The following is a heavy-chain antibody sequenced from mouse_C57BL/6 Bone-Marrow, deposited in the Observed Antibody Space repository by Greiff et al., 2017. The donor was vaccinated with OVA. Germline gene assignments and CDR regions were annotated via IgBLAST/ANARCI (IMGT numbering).Heavy chain of an antibody. Sequence: VQLQQSGAELVRPGTSVKVSCKASGYAFTNYLIEWVKQRPGQGLEWIGVINPGSGGTNYNEKFKGKATLTADKSSSTAYMQLSSLTSEDSAVYFCARGGPSDFDYWGQGTTLTVSS. J-gene: IGHJ2*01. D-gene: IGHD3-3*01. V-gene: IGHV1-54*01. CDR2: INPGSGGT. CDR1: GYAFTNYL. CDR3: ARGGPSDFDY.